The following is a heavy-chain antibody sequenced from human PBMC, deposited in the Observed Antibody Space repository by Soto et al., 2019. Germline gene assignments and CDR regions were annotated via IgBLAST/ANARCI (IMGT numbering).Heavy chain of an antibody. J-gene: IGHJ6*02. D-gene: IGHD6-6*01. CDR3: ARDGIAARAIYYYYGMDV. CDR1: GFTFSSYA. V-gene: IGHV3-30-3*01. CDR2: ISYDGSNK. Sequence: QVQLVESGGGVVQPGRSLRLSCAASGFTFSSYAMHWVRQAPGKGLEWVAVISYDGSNKYYADSVKGRFTISRDNSKNTLYLQMNSLRAEDTAVYYCARDGIAARAIYYYYGMDVWGQGTTVTVSS.